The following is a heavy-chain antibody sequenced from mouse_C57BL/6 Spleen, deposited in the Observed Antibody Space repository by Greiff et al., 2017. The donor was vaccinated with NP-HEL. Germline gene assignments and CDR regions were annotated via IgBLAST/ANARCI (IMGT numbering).Heavy chain of an antibody. CDR2: IDPEDGET. V-gene: IGHV14-2*01. CDR1: GFNIKDYY. D-gene: IGHD1-1*01. J-gene: IGHJ4*01. CDR3: ASITTVVATVAMDY. Sequence: EVKLQESGAELVKPGASVKLSCTASGFNIKDYYMHWVKQRTEQGLEWIGRIDPEDGETKYAPKFQGKATITADTSSNTAYLQLSSLTSEDTAVYYCASITTVVATVAMDYWGQGTSVTVSS.